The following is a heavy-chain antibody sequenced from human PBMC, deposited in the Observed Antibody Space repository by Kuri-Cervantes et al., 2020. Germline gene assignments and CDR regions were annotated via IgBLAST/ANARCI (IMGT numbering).Heavy chain of an antibody. Sequence: GESLKISCAASGFTFSSYAMHWVRQAPGKGLEWVAVISYDGSNKYYADSVKGRFTISRDNSKNTLYLQMNSLRAEDTAVYYCARGGVRGWCYFDYWGQGTLVTVSS. CDR3: ARGGVRGWCYFDY. CDR2: ISYDGSNK. J-gene: IGHJ4*02. CDR1: GFTFSSYA. D-gene: IGHD6-19*01. V-gene: IGHV3-30-3*01.